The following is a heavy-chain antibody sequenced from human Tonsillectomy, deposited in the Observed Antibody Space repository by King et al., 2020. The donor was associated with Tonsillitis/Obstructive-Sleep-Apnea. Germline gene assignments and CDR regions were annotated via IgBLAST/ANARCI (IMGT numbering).Heavy chain of an antibody. CDR2: ISYDGIDK. CDR1: GFTFSSYA. Sequence: VQLVESGGGVVQPGRSLRLSCAASGFTFSSYAMHWVRQAPGKGLEWVAVISYDGIDKFYADSVKGRFNISRDNSKNMLYLQMNNLRAEDTAVYYCARDRRDHYDISGYPYPPWYFDYWGQGTLVTVSS. J-gene: IGHJ4*02. V-gene: IGHV3-30*01. CDR3: ARDRRDHYDISGYPYPPWYFDY. D-gene: IGHD3-22*01.